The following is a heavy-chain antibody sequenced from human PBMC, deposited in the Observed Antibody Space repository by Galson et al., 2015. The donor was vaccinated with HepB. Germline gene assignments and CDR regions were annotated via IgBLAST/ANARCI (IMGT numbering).Heavy chain of an antibody. J-gene: IGHJ3*02. Sequence: SLRLSCAASGLSFNNYMLWGGRPAGGELQGGASISHDESKKDYADFVKGRFTISRDNSEDTMFMQMTSVRVEDTARYYCASDAFWSIDIWGQGTMVTVSS. V-gene: IGHV3-30*03. CDR2: ISHDESKK. D-gene: IGHD3-3*01. CDR1: GLSFNNY. CDR3: ASDAFWSIDI.